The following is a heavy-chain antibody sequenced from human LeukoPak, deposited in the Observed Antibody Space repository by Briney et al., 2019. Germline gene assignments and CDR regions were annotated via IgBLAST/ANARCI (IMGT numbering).Heavy chain of an antibody. CDR1: GGTFSSYA. Sequence: GASVKVSCKASGGTFSSYAISWVRQAPGQGLEWMGGIIPIFGTANYAQKFQGRVTITADESTSTAYMELSSLRSEDTAVYYCASGVGIVGAYYYYYYMDVWGKGTTVTVSS. J-gene: IGHJ6*03. D-gene: IGHD1-26*01. CDR2: IIPIFGTA. CDR3: ASGVGIVGAYYYYYYMDV. V-gene: IGHV1-69*13.